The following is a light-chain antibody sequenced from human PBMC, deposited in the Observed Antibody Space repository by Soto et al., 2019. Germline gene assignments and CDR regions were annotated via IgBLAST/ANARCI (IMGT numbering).Light chain of an antibody. CDR3: QQSYTAPYT. CDR2: GAS. CDR1: RSISNY. V-gene: IGKV1-39*01. Sequence: DIQITQSPSSLPAAVGDAVSLTCRASRSISNYLNWYQQKPGRAPKLLISGASSLQRGVPSRFSGSGSGTTFTLTITSMQPDDFATYFCQQSYTAPYTFGPGTKVDIK. J-gene: IGKJ3*01.